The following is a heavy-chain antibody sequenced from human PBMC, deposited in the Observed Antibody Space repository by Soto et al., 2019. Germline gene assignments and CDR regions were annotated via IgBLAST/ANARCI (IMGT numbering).Heavy chain of an antibody. CDR1: GFSIRHYY. D-gene: IGHD6-19*01. V-gene: IGHV3-11*01. CDR2: IGSTGTTT. Sequence: GSLRLSCEASGFSIRHYYMNWIRKAPGKGLEWISHIGSTGTTTYYADSVRGRFTISRDNAKNSLYLQMNSLRVEDTAMYYCVSPVAVDFDSWGRETLVTDAS. CDR3: VSPVAVDFDS. J-gene: IGHJ4*02.